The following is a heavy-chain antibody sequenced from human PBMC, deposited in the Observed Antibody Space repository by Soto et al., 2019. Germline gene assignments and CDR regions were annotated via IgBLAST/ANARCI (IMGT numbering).Heavy chain of an antibody. CDR2: INSDGSST. CDR1: GFTFSSYW. CDR3: ARHLLRAPYYYYYYMDV. V-gene: IGHV3-74*01. J-gene: IGHJ6*03. D-gene: IGHD3-3*01. Sequence: PGGSLRLSCAASGFTFSSYWMHWVRQAPGKGLVWVSRINSDGSSTSYADSVKGRFTISRDNAKNTLYLQMNSLRAEDTAVYYCARHLLRAPYYYYYYMDVWGKGTTVTVSS.